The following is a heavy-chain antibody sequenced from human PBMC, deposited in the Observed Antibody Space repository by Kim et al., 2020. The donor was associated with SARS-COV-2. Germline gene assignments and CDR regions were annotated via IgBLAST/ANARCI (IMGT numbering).Heavy chain of an antibody. CDR2: IYYSGST. D-gene: IGHD5-12*01. CDR1: GGSISSSSYY. Sequence: SETLSLTCTVSGGSISSSSYYWGWIRQPPGKGLEWIGSIYYSGSTYYNPSLKSRVTISVDTSKNQFSLKLSSVTAADTAVYYCARRGYSGYVRGFDPWGQGTLVTVSS. V-gene: IGHV4-39*01. CDR3: ARRGYSGYVRGFDP. J-gene: IGHJ5*02.